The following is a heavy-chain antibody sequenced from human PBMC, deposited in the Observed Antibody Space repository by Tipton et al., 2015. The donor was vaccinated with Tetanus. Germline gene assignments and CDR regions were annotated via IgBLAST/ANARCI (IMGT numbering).Heavy chain of an antibody. CDR3: ARLTGHSMDVVDYYYFGMDV. V-gene: IGHV4-59*01. J-gene: IGHJ6*02. CDR2: IYYTGST. Sequence: GLVKPSETPSLICTVSGGSMNSYYWSWIRQPPGKGLEWIGYIYYTGSTNYNPSLKSGVTISLDTSKNQFSLKLTSVSAADTAVYYCARLTGHSMDVVDYYYFGMDVWGQGTKVTVSS. CDR1: GGSMNSYY. D-gene: IGHD2-21*01.